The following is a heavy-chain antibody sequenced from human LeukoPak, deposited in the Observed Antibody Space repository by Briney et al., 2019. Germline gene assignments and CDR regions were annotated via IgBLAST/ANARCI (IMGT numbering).Heavy chain of an antibody. V-gene: IGHV4-34*01. Sequence: SETLSLTCAVYGGSFSGYYWSWIRQPPGKGLEWIGEINHSGGTYYNPPLRSRVSISVDTSKNQFTLKLSSVTAADTAVYSCAGFTFFRGVITFDYWGQGTLVTVSS. CDR1: GGSFSGYY. D-gene: IGHD3-10*01. CDR3: AGFTFFRGVITFDY. CDR2: INHSGGT. J-gene: IGHJ4*02.